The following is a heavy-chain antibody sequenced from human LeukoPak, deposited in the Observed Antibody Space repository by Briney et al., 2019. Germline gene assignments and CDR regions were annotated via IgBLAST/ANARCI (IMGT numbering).Heavy chain of an antibody. Sequence: SETLSLTCAVYGGSFSGYYWSWIRQPPGKGLEWIGEINHSGSTNYNPSLKSRVTISVDTSKNQFSLKLSSVTAADTAVYYCARGAARPSYYFDYWGQGTLVTASS. V-gene: IGHV4-34*01. CDR3: ARGAARPSYYFDY. CDR1: GGSFSGYY. CDR2: INHSGST. D-gene: IGHD6-6*01. J-gene: IGHJ4*02.